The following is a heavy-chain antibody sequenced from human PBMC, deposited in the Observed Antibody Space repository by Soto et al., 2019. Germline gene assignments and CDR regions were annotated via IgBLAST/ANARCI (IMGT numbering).Heavy chain of an antibody. J-gene: IGHJ4*02. CDR2: ISGSGDNT. CDR3: ARDNWYFDY. Sequence: GGSLRLSCAASKFTFSTYAMTWVRQAPGKGLEWVSDISGSGDNTYYADSVKGRFTISRDNSKSTLYLQMNSVTPEDTAVYYCARDNWYFDYWGQGTLVTVSS. V-gene: IGHV3-23*01. D-gene: IGHD1-20*01. CDR1: KFTFSTYA.